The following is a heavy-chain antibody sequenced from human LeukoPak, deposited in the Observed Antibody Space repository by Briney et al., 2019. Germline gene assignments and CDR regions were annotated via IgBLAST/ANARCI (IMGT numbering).Heavy chain of an antibody. V-gene: IGHV3-74*01. D-gene: IGHD1-26*01. Sequence: PGGSLRLSCTDSGFTFNSYWMHWVRQAPGKGLAWVSHITTDGSGTSYADSVKGRFTISRDNAKKTLYLQMNSLRAEDTAVYYCARGAVAGANFDYWGLGTLVTVSS. CDR3: ARGAVAGANFDY. J-gene: IGHJ4*02. CDR1: GFTFNSYW. CDR2: ITTDGSGT.